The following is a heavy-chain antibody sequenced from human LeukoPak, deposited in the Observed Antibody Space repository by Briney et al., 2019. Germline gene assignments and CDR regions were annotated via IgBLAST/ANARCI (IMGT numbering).Heavy chain of an antibody. J-gene: IGHJ3*02. Sequence: PSQTLSLTCAVSGGSVSSYYWNWIRQPPGKGLEWIEYIYYSGSTNYNPSLKSRVTISVDTSKNQFSLKLNSITTADTAVYYCARVRLSGSYLDAFDIWGQGTMVTVSP. V-gene: IGHV4-59*02. CDR3: ARVRLSGSYLDAFDI. CDR1: GGSVSSYY. D-gene: IGHD1-26*01. CDR2: IYYSGST.